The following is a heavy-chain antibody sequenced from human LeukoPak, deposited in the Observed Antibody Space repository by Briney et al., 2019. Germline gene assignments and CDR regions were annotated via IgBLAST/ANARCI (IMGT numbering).Heavy chain of an antibody. CDR2: ISGSGGNT. CDR1: GFTFSSYT. V-gene: IGHV3-23*01. D-gene: IGHD6-13*01. Sequence: GGSLRLSCAASGFTFSSYTMSWVRQAPGKGLEWVSAISGSGGNTYYADSVRGRFTISRDNSKNTLYLQMNSLRAEDTAIYYCAKVSWANYFDYWGQGTLVTVSS. J-gene: IGHJ4*02. CDR3: AKVSWANYFDY.